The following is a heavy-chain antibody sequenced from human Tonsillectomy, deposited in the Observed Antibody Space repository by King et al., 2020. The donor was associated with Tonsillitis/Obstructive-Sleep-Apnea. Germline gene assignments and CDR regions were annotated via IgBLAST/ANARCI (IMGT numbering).Heavy chain of an antibody. V-gene: IGHV4-59*01. D-gene: IGHD3-16*01. CDR1: GGSISSYY. J-gene: IGHJ6*03. Sequence: VQLQESGPGLVKPSETLSLTCTVSGGSISSYYWSWIRQPPGKGLEWIGYIYYSRSTNYNPSLKSRVTISVDTSKNQFSLKLSSVTAADTAVYYCARMGYYYYYMDVWGKGTTVTVSS. CDR3: ARMGYYYYYMDV. CDR2: IYYSRST.